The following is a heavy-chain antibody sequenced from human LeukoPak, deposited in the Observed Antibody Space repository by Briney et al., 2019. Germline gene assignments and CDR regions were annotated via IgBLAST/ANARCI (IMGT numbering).Heavy chain of an antibody. Sequence: GGSLRLSCAASGFTFSSYAMSWVRQAPGKGLEWVSAISGSSGSTYYADSVKGRFTISRDNSKNTLYLQMNSLRAEDTAVYYCAKFAGYYDSSGYTPLLKYFEHWGQGTPVTVSS. D-gene: IGHD3-22*01. CDR3: AKFAGYYDSSGYTPLLKYFEH. V-gene: IGHV3-23*01. CDR1: GFTFSSYA. CDR2: ISGSSGST. J-gene: IGHJ4*02.